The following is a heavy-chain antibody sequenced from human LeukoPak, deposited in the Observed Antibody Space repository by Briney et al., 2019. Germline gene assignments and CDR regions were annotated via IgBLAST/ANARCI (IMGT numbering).Heavy chain of an antibody. D-gene: IGHD6-13*01. CDR2: IYYSGST. J-gene: IGHJ5*02. V-gene: IGHV4-59*01. CDR3: AREDSSSWSGLGFDP. Sequence: KPSATLSLTCTVSGGSISNYYWSWIRQPPGKGLEWIGYIYYSGSTNYNPSLKSRVTISVDTSKNQFSLKLSSVTAADTAVYYCAREDSSSWSGLGFDPWGQGTLVTVSS. CDR1: GGSISNYY.